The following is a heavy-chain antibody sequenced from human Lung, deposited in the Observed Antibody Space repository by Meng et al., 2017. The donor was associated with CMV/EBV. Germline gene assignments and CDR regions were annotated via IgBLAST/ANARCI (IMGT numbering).Heavy chain of an antibody. Sequence: GYTFGYYFIHWVRQAPGQGLEWMGWINPRSGDSKYAQKFQGRVTMTRDTAISATYMEVRRLTYDDTAVYYCARNNYYYDSSGPFGLWGQGALVTVSS. D-gene: IGHD3-22*01. J-gene: IGHJ5*02. CDR1: GYTFGYYF. CDR3: ARNNYYYDSSGPFGL. V-gene: IGHV1-2*02. CDR2: INPRSGDS.